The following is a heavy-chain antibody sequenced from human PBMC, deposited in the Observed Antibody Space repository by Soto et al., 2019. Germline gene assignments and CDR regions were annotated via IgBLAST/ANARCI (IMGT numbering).Heavy chain of an antibody. CDR1: GFTFSSYS. Sequence: GGSLRLSCAASGFTFSSYSMNWVRQAPGKGLEWVSYISSSSSTIYYADSVKGRFTISRDNAKNSLYLQMNSLRDEDTAVYYCARDPDPKFRDSGSHPSIWGQGTMVTVSS. J-gene: IGHJ3*02. CDR3: ARDPDPKFRDSGSHPSI. D-gene: IGHD1-26*01. V-gene: IGHV3-48*02. CDR2: ISSSSSTI.